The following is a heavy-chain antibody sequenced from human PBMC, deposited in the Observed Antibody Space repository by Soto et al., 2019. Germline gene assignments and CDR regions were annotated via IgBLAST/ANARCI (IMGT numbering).Heavy chain of an antibody. J-gene: IGHJ3*02. CDR3: ARGNPTAPDESRFDAFDI. D-gene: IGHD5-18*01. CDR2: IIPIFGTA. V-gene: IGHV1-69*06. Sequence: QVQLVQSGAEVKKPGSSVKVSCKASGGTFSSYAISWVRQAPGQGLEWMGGIIPIFGTANYAQKFQGRVTIPGNKSTSTAYMELSSLRSEDTAVYYCARGNPTAPDESRFDAFDIWGQGTMVTVSS. CDR1: GGTFSSYA.